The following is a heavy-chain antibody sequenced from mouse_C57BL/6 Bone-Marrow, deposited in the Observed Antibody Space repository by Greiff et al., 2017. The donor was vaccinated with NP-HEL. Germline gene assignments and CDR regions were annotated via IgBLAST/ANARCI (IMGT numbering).Heavy chain of an antibody. Sequence: VKLMESGAELVRPGASVTLSCKASGYTFTDYEMHWVKQTPVHGLEWIGAIDPETGGTAYNQKFKGKAILTADKSSSTAYMELRSLTSEDSAVYYCTRRKLGRSYYFDYWGQGTTLTVSS. CDR3: TRRKLGRSYYFDY. J-gene: IGHJ2*01. D-gene: IGHD4-1*01. CDR1: GYTFTDYE. CDR2: IDPETGGT. V-gene: IGHV1-15*01.